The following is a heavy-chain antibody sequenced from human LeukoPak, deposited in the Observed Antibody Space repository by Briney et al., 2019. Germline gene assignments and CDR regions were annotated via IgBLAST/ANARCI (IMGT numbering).Heavy chain of an antibody. CDR1: GFTFSSYG. CDR2: IWYDGSNK. D-gene: IGHD2-21*02. Sequence: GGSLRLSCAASGFTFSSYGMHWVRQAPGKGLEWVAVIWYDGSNKYYADSVKGRFTISRDNSKNTLYLQMNSLRAEDTAVYYCARSHVVVTAIPYGIDYWGQEPWSPSPQ. J-gene: IGHJ4*01. CDR3: ARSHVVVTAIPYGIDY. V-gene: IGHV3-33*01.